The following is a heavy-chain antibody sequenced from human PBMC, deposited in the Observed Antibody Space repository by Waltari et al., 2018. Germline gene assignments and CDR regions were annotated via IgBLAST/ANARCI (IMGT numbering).Heavy chain of an antibody. CDR3: ARDGATYYYDSSGYPGFDY. J-gene: IGHJ4*02. Sequence: EVQLVESGGGLVKPGGSLRLSCAASGFTFSSYSMNWVRQAPGKGLVCVSSISSSSSYIYYADAVTGRFTISRDNANTSLYLQINSLRAEDTAVYYCARDGATYYYDSSGYPGFDYWGQGTLVTVSS. CDR1: GFTFSSYS. V-gene: IGHV3-21*01. CDR2: ISSSSSYI. D-gene: IGHD3-22*01.